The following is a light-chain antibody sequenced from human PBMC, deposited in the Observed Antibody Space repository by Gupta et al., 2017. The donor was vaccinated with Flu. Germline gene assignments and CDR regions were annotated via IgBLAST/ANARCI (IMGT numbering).Light chain of an antibody. Sequence: NFILTQPHSVPQSPGNPVTISCTRSSGSIASNYVQWYQQRPGSSPITVIYADNQRPSGVPARFSGSIDSSSNSASLTISGLRTEDEAAYYCQSYDFPVVFGGETKLTVL. CDR1: SGSIASNY. CDR2: ADN. J-gene: IGLJ2*01. V-gene: IGLV6-57*01. CDR3: QSYDFPVV.